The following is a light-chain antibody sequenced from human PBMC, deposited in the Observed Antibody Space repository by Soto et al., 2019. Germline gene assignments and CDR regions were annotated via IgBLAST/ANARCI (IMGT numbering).Light chain of an antibody. J-gene: IGKJ5*01. CDR3: QQGYTSAIT. V-gene: IGKV1-39*01. CDR2: AAS. Sequence: DIQITQSPSSLSSSVADRFAITRRASHNINTYLNWYQQRPGKAPRLLIYAASSVQGGVPSRFSGSGSGTDFTLTVNSLQPEDFATYYCQQGYTSAITFGQGTRLEIK. CDR1: HNINTY.